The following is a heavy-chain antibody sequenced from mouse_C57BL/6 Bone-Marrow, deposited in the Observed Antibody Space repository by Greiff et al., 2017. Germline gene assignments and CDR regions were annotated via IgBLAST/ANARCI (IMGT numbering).Heavy chain of an antibody. CDR2: IYPGSGST. J-gene: IGHJ3*01. CDR3: ARWGIYSFGPDAY. CDR1: GYTFTSYW. V-gene: IGHV1-55*01. D-gene: IGHD1-1*01. Sequence: VQLQQPGAELVKPGASVKMSCKASGYTFTSYWINWVKQRPGQGLEWIGDIYPGSGSTNYNEKFKSKATLTVDTSSSTAYMQLSSLTSEDSAVXYCARWGIYSFGPDAYWGQGTLVTVSA.